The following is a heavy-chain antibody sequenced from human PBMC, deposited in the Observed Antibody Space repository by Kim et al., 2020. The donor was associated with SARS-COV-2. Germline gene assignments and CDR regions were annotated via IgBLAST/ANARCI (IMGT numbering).Heavy chain of an antibody. J-gene: IGHJ5*02. Sequence: SETLSLTCTVSGGSISSSSYYWGWIRQPPGKGLEWIGSIYYSGSTYYNPSLKSRVTISVDTSKNQFSLKLSSVTAADTAVYYCARGIAARPRDTQFDPWGQGTLVTVSS. CDR3: ARGIAARPRDTQFDP. CDR2: IYYSGST. D-gene: IGHD6-6*01. CDR1: GGSISSSSYY. V-gene: IGHV4-39*01.